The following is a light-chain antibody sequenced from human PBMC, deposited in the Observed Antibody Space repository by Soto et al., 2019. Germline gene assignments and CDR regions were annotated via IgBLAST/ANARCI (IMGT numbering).Light chain of an antibody. Sequence: DIKMTQSPSSLSASVGDRVTITCRASQSISSYLNWYQQKPGKAPKLLIYAASSLQSGVPSRFSGSGSGTDSTLTISSLQPEDFATYYCRQSYSTPLTFGQGTKVAIK. J-gene: IGKJ1*01. CDR3: RQSYSTPLT. CDR2: AAS. CDR1: QSISSY. V-gene: IGKV1-39*01.